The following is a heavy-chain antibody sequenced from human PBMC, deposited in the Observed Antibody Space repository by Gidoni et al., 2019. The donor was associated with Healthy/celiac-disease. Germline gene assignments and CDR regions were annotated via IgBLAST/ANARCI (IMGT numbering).Heavy chain of an antibody. CDR2: IIPIFGTA. CDR1: GRTFSSYA. D-gene: IGHD3-10*01. J-gene: IGHJ6*02. V-gene: IGHV1-69*01. CDR3: ARDIRDYYGSGSYYKLYYYYGMDV. Sequence: QVQLVQSGAEVKKPGSSVKVSCKASGRTFSSYALSWVRQAPGQGLEWMGGIIPIFGTANYAQKFQGRVTITADESTSTAYMELSSLIAEDTAVYYCARDIRDYYGSGSYYKLYYYYGMDVWGQGTTVTVSS.